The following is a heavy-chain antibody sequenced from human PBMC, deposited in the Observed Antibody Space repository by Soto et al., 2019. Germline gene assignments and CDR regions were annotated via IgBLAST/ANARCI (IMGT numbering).Heavy chain of an antibody. CDR3: ARVLRQQLVDDSSWYRYYFDY. CDR1: GGSISRYF. J-gene: IGHJ4*02. V-gene: IGHV4-59*13. D-gene: IGHD6-13*01. Sequence: NPSETLSLTCTVSGGSISRYFWSWIRQAPGRGLQWIGHIYYSGRTDYNPSLKSRVAMSVDTSKTHFSLRLSSVTAADTAVYYCARVLRQQLVDDSSWYRYYFDYWGQGTLVT. CDR2: IYYSGRT.